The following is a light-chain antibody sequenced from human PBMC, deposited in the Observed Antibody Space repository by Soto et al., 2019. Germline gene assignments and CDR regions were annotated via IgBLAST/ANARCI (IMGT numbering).Light chain of an antibody. Sequence: DIQMTQSPSTLSASVEDIVIITCRASQTIRGWLAWYQQRPGKAPNLLIFDASTLESGVPSRFSGSGSGTTFTLTIRSLQADDFATDYCLQYNGYYRTFGQGTKVDIK. CDR3: LQYNGYYRT. CDR1: QTIRGW. J-gene: IGKJ1*01. V-gene: IGKV1-5*01. CDR2: DAS.